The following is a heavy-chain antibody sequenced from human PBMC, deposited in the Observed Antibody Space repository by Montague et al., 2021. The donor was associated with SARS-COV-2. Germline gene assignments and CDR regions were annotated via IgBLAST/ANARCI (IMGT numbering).Heavy chain of an antibody. D-gene: IGHD3-10*01. CDR1: GGPIASSGYS. CDR3: AKSRITMVQGIYDSFDV. Sequence: TLSLTRAVSGGPIASSGYSWTWIRQPPGKGLQWIGYIHHSGSTYYNPSLRSRVTISVERSKKQFSLKLTSVTAADTAVYFCAKSRITMVQGIYDSFDVWGRGTVVTGAS. J-gene: IGHJ3*01. V-gene: IGHV4-30-2*01. CDR2: IHHSGST.